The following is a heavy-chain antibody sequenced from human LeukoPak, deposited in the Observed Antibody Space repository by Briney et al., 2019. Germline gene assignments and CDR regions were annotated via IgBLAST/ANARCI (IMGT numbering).Heavy chain of an antibody. V-gene: IGHV3-7*01. CDR3: ASPQWLATENYFDY. D-gene: IGHD6-19*01. Sequence: GGSLRLSCAASGFTFSSYWMSWVRQAPGKGLEWVANIKQDGSGKYYVDSVKGRFTISRDNAKNSLYLQMNSLRAEDTAVYYCASPQWLATENYFDYWGQGTLVTVSS. CDR1: GFTFSSYW. CDR2: IKQDGSGK. J-gene: IGHJ4*02.